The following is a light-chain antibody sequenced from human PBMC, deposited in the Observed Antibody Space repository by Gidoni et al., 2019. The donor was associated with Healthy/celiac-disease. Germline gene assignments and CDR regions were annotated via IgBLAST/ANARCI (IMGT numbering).Light chain of an antibody. CDR1: QRGRIY. J-gene: IGKJ4*01. CDR3: QQRSNWPRLT. CDR2: DAS. V-gene: IGKV3-11*01. Sequence: VLTQSPATLSLSPGERATLSCRASQRGRIYLAWYQHNPGQAPRLLIYDASNRATGIPARFSGSGAGTDFTLTISSLEPEDFAVYYCQQRSNWPRLTFGGGTKVEIK.